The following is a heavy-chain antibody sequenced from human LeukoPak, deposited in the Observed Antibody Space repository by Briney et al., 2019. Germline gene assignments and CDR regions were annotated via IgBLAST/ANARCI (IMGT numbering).Heavy chain of an antibody. D-gene: IGHD2-2*01. CDR2: LNPSGCST. J-gene: IGHJ5*02. Sequence: GASVKVSCKASGYTFTSYYMHWVRQAPGQGLEWMGILNPSGCSTSYAEKFQGQVTMTRDMSTSTVYMELSSLRSEDTAVYYCARDLGYCSSTSCLGIPSNWFDPWGQGTLVTVSS. CDR3: ARDLGYCSSTSCLGIPSNWFDP. CDR1: GYTFTSYY. V-gene: IGHV1-46*01.